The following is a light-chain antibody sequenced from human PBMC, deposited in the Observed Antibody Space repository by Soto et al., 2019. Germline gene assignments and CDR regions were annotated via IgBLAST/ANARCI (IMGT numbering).Light chain of an antibody. V-gene: IGKV1-5*03. Sequence: DIQMTQSSSTLSASVGDRVTITCRASQSISNWLAWYQQKPGKAPKLLIYKASSLESGVPSRFSGSGSGTEFTLTISSLQPDDFATYYCQQYNSSFGQGTKVEIK. J-gene: IGKJ2*01. CDR1: QSISNW. CDR2: KAS. CDR3: QQYNSS.